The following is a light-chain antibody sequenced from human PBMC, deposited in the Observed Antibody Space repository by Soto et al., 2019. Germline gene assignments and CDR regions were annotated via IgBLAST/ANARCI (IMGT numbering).Light chain of an antibody. CDR1: SSNIGSNT. CDR3: AAWDDSRNALYV. J-gene: IGLJ1*01. CDR2: SNN. V-gene: IGLV1-44*01. Sequence: QSVLTQPPSASGTPGQRVTISCSGSSSNIGSNTVNWYQQLPGTAPKLLIYSNNQRPSGVTDRFSGSKSGTSASLAISGLQSEDEADYYCAAWDDSRNALYVFGTGTKVTVL.